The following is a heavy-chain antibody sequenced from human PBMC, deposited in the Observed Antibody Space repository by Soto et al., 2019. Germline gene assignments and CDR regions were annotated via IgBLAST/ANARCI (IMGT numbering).Heavy chain of an antibody. CDR3: ARDLIAYGMYV. D-gene: IGHD3-22*01. CDR1: GVSISSSY. J-gene: IGHJ6*02. V-gene: IGHV4-59*01. CDR2: IYYSGST. Sequence: SETLSLTCTVSGVSISSSYWTWIRQPPGKGLEWIGHIYYSGSTKYNPSLKSRVIISIDTSKNQLSLELTSVTAADTSMYFCARDLIAYGMYVWGQGTTVTVSS.